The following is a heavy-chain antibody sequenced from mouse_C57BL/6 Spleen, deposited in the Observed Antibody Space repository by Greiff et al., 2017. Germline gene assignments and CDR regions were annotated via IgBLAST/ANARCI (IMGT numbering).Heavy chain of an antibody. CDR1: GYSITSGYY. D-gene: IGHD2-3*01. J-gene: IGHJ3*01. CDR2: ISYDGSN. V-gene: IGHV3-6*01. Sequence: EVQVVESGPGLVKPSQSLSLTCSVTGYSITSGYYWNWIRQFPGNKLESMGYISYDGSNNYNPSLKNRITITRDTSKNQFFLKLNSVTTEDTATYCGARDYDSDIGFAYWGQGTLVTVSA. CDR3: ARDYDSDIGFAY.